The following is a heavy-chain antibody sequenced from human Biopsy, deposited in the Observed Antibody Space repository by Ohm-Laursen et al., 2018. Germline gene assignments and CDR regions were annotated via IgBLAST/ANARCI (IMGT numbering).Heavy chain of an antibody. CDR3: ARVAGGYAYYYGMDV. CDR1: GYSVTNDYY. Sequence: SETLSLTCAVSGYSVTNDYYWGWIRQPPGTGLEWIGNIYYDGITYYNPSLKSRVAMSVDTSKNQFSLRLTSVTAADTAVYYCARVAGGYAYYYGMDVWGQGTTVIVSS. J-gene: IGHJ6*02. CDR2: IYYDGIT. D-gene: IGHD5-12*01. V-gene: IGHV4-38-2*01.